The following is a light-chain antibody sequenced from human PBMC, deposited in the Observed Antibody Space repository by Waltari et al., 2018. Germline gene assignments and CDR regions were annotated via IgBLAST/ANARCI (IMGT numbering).Light chain of an antibody. CDR2: KAS. J-gene: IGKJ2*01. CDR3: QQYNSYHT. CDR1: QSISTW. Sequence: DIQMTQSPSTLSASVGDRITITYRASQSISTWLAWYQQKPGKAPKLLIYKASNLESGVPSRFSGSGSGTEFTLTISSLQPDDFATYYCQQYNSYHTFGQGTKLEIK. V-gene: IGKV1-5*03.